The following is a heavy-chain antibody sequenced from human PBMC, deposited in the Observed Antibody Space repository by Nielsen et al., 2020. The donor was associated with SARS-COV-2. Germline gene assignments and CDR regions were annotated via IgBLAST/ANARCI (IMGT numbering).Heavy chain of an antibody. Sequence: GGSLRLSCAASGFTFSSLWMSWVRQVPGKGLEWVADIKPDGSEKVYVDSVKGRFTISRDNSKNTVYLQMGSLRVEDTAVYYCARDWSRAFDVWGQGTMVTVSS. CDR2: IKPDGSEK. V-gene: IGHV3-7*01. CDR3: ARDWSRAFDV. CDR1: GFTFSSLW. J-gene: IGHJ3*01.